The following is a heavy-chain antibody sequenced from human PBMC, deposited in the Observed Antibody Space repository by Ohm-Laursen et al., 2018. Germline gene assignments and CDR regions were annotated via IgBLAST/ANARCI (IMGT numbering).Heavy chain of an antibody. J-gene: IGHJ4*02. CDR1: GDSIRNYY. D-gene: IGHD6-19*01. CDR2: ISYSGRT. CDR3: ARSLGQWRVFDY. Sequence: SETLSLTCTVSGDSIRNYYWSWIRQPPGKGLEWIGYISYSGRTNYNPSLKSRVTISVDTSKNQFSLNLSSVTAADTAVYYCARSLGQWRVFDYWGQGTLVTVSS. V-gene: IGHV4-59*01.